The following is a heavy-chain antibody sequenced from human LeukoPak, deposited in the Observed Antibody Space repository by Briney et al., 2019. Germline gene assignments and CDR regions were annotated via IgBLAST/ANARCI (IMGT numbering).Heavy chain of an antibody. J-gene: IGHJ4*02. CDR1: GFTFDDYA. V-gene: IGHV3-9*01. CDR2: ISWNSGSI. Sequence: GRSLRLSCAASGFTFDDYAMHWVRQAPGKGLEWVSGISWNSGSIGYADSVKGRFTISRDNAKNSLYLQMNSLRAEDTAVYYCARTTRVRLGELSYWGQGTLVTVSS. D-gene: IGHD3-16*02. CDR3: ARTTRVRLGELSY.